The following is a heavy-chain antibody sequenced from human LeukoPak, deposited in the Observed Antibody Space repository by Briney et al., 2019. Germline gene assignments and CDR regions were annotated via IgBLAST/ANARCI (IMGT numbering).Heavy chain of an antibody. Sequence: PSETLSLTCTVSGDSISSHYWSWIRQPPGKGLEWIGYISYSGSTKYNPSLESRVTISVDTSKNQFSLKVDSVTAADTAVYYCARVGRGDYVWGSYSFDYWGQGTLVTVSS. V-gene: IGHV4-59*11. J-gene: IGHJ4*02. CDR2: ISYSGST. D-gene: IGHD3-16*01. CDR3: ARVGRGDYVWGSYSFDY. CDR1: GDSISSHY.